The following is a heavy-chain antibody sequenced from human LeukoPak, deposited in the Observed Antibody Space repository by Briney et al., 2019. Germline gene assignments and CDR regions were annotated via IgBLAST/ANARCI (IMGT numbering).Heavy chain of an antibody. V-gene: IGHV5-51*01. CDR1: GYSFTSYW. CDR2: IYPGDSDT. D-gene: IGHD3-3*01. J-gene: IGHJ4*02. CDR3: ASSHFLEWLFH. Sequence: GESLKISCKGSGYSFTSYWIGWVRQMPGKGLEWMGIIYPGDSDTRYSPSFQGQVTISADKSISTAYLQMNSLRAEDTAVYYCASSHFLEWLFHWGQGTLVTVSS.